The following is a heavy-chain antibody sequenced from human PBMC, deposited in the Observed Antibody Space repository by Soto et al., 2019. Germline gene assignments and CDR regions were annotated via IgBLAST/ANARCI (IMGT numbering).Heavy chain of an antibody. CDR2: IYTGDTT. Sequence: DVQLVESGGGLIQPGGSLRLSCAASGFTVSGNFMSWVRQAPGKGLEWVSIIYTGDTTYYADSVKGRFTISRDNSKNTLYLRMNSLRAEDSAVYSCARRFSSSWSALDYWGRGTLVTVSS. V-gene: IGHV3-53*02. J-gene: IGHJ4*02. CDR1: GFTVSGNF. D-gene: IGHD6-13*01. CDR3: ARRFSSSWSALDY.